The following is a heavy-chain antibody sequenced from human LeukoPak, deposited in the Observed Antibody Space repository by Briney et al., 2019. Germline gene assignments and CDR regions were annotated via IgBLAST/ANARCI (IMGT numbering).Heavy chain of an antibody. CDR1: GFTFSSFG. Sequence: PGGSLTLSCAASGFTFSSFGMHWVRQAPGEGLEWVSAITGSGDYTDYADSVKGRFTISRDNSKSTLFLQMNSLRVEDTAVYYCAKRSRDSSGWFDYWGQGTLVTVSS. J-gene: IGHJ4*02. V-gene: IGHV3-23*01. D-gene: IGHD6-19*01. CDR2: ITGSGDYT. CDR3: AKRSRDSSGWFDY.